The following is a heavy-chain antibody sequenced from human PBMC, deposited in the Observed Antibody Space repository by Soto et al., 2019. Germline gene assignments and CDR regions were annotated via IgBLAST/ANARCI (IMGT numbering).Heavy chain of an antibody. V-gene: IGHV1-69*06. D-gene: IGHD1-1*01. Sequence: EASVKVSCKASGGTFSSYAISWVRQAPGQGLEWMGGIIPIFGTANYAQKFQGRVTITADKSTSTAYMELSSLRSEDTAVYYCARVYWNQTGEGYWGQGTLVTVSS. CDR1: GGTFSSYA. CDR3: ARVYWNQTGEGY. J-gene: IGHJ4*02. CDR2: IIPIFGTA.